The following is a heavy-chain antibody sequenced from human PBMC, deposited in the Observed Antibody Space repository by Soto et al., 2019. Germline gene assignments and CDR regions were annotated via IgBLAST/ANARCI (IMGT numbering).Heavy chain of an antibody. D-gene: IGHD3-16*01. CDR3: GRDPELWDENVATRPSIYYYGMDV. CDR2: ISRSGSTI. V-gene: IGHV3-11*01. Sequence: QMQLVESGGGLVEPGGSLRLSCEASGFTFSNHYMSWIRQAPGKGLEWVSYISRSGSTIYYADSVRGRFTISRDNSKSSXXLQMDSVRDEDTAMYYCGRDPELWDENVATRPSIYYYGMDVWGQGTTVTVSS. CDR1: GFTFSNHY. J-gene: IGHJ6*02.